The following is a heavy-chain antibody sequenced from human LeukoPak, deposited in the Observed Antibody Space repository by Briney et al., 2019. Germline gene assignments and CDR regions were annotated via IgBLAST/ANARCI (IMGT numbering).Heavy chain of an antibody. Sequence: PSETLSLTCAVYGGSFSGYYWSWIRQPPGKGLEWIGEINHSGSTNYNPSLKSRVTISVDTSKNQFSLKLSSVTAADTAVYYCARAHCSSTSCSTGYFDYWGQGTLVTVSS. V-gene: IGHV4-34*01. CDR1: GGSFSGYY. CDR2: INHSGST. J-gene: IGHJ4*02. D-gene: IGHD2-2*01. CDR3: ARAHCSSTSCSTGYFDY.